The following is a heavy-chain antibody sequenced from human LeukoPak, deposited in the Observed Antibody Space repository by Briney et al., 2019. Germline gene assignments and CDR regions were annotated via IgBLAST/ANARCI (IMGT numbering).Heavy chain of an antibody. Sequence: GGSLRLSCAASGFTFSSYGMHWVRQAPGKGLEWVAFIRYDGSNKYYADSVKGRFSISRDNSKNTLYLQVNSLRADDTAVYYCANSGLNRFEYWGQGALVTVSS. CDR1: GFTFSSYG. D-gene: IGHD2-15*01. CDR3: ANSGLNRFEY. CDR2: IRYDGSNK. V-gene: IGHV3-30*02. J-gene: IGHJ4*02.